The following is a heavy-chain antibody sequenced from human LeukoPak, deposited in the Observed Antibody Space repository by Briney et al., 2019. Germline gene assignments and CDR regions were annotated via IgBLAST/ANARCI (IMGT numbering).Heavy chain of an antibody. Sequence: GESLKISCKGSGYSFTSDWIGWVRQMPGRGLEWMGLIYPGDSDTRYRPSFQGQVTISVDKSVNTAYVQWSSLKASDTAMYYCARLGDLYGDYTINDYWGQGTLVSVSS. J-gene: IGHJ4*02. CDR3: ARLGDLYGDYTINDY. V-gene: IGHV5-51*01. CDR2: IYPGDSDT. D-gene: IGHD4-17*01. CDR1: GYSFTSDW.